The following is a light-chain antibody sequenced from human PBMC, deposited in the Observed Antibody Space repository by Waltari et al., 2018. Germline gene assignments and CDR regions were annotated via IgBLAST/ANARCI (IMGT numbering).Light chain of an antibody. Sequence: DIQMTQSPSSLSASVGDRVTITCRASQNIANYLNWYQQKPGTAPELLIYAASNLHGGVPSRFTGSGSGTDFTLTISRVQPEDLATYYCQQSYSTPRTFGQGTKLDI. J-gene: IGKJ2*01. V-gene: IGKV1-39*01. CDR3: QQSYSTPRT. CDR2: AAS. CDR1: QNIANY.